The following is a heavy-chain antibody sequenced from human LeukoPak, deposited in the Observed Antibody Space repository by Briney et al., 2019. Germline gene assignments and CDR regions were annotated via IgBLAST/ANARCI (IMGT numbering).Heavy chain of an antibody. CDR1: GYTFTGYY. D-gene: IGHD2-21*02. Sequence: ASVKVSCKASGYTFTGYYMHWVRQAPGQGLEWMGWINPNSGGTNYAQKFQGRVTMTMDTSISTAYMELSRLRSDDTAVYYCARVVVVVTATGFDYWGQGTLVTVSS. V-gene: IGHV1-2*02. J-gene: IGHJ4*02. CDR2: INPNSGGT. CDR3: ARVVVVVTATGFDY.